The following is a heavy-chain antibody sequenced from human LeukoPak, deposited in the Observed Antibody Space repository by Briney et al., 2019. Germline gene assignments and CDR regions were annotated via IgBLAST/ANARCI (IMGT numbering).Heavy chain of an antibody. CDR2: IYTSGST. Sequence: SETLSLTCTVSGNSISSGDNYWSWIRQPAGKGLEWIGRIYTSGSTNYNPSLKSRVTISGDTSKNQFSLKLSSVTAADTAVYYCARDSPPPGVVVPAAMGYYFDYWGQGTLVTVSS. V-gene: IGHV4-61*02. CDR1: GNSISSGDNY. D-gene: IGHD2-2*01. J-gene: IGHJ4*02. CDR3: ARDSPPPGVVVPAAMGYYFDY.